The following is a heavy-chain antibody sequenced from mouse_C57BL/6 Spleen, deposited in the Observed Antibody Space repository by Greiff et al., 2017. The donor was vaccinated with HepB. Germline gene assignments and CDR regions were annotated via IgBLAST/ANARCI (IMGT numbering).Heavy chain of an antibody. D-gene: IGHD1-1*01. CDR2: ISGGGGNT. Sequence: EVKVVESGGGLVKPGGSLKLSCAASGFTFSSYTMSWVRQTPEKRLEWVATISGGGGNTYYPDSVKGRFTISRDNAKNTLYLQMSSLRSEDTALYYCARRVVAFDYWGQGTTLTVSS. CDR1: GFTFSSYT. J-gene: IGHJ2*01. CDR3: ARRVVAFDY. V-gene: IGHV5-9*01.